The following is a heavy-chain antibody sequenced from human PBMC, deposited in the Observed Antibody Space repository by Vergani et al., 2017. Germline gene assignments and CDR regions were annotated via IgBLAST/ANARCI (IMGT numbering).Heavy chain of an antibody. J-gene: IGHJ4*02. D-gene: IGHD6-13*01. Sequence: QVQLVQSGAEVKKPGSSVKVSCKASGGTFSSYAISWVRQAPGQGLEWVGRIIPYFCTANYAQKFQGRVTITADDSTSTAYMELSSRRSEDTAVYYCARNLDPSIAAALTQPFDYWGQGTLVTVSS. CDR3: ARNLDPSIAAALTQPFDY. CDR1: GGTFSSYA. CDR2: IIPYFCTA. V-gene: IGHV1-69*15.